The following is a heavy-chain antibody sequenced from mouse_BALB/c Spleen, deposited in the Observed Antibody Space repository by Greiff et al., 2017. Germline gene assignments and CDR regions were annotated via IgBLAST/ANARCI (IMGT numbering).Heavy chain of an antibody. CDR3: ARQGDGSWFAY. D-gene: IGHD2-3*01. CDR2: INSNGGST. V-gene: IGHV5-6-3*01. Sequence: DVKLVESGGGLVQPGGSLKLSCAASGFTFSSYGMSWVRQTPDKRLELVATINSNGGSTYYPDSVKGRFTISRDNAKNTLYLQMSSLKSEDTAMYYCARQGDGSWFAYWGQGTLVTVSA. CDR1: GFTFSSYG. J-gene: IGHJ3*01.